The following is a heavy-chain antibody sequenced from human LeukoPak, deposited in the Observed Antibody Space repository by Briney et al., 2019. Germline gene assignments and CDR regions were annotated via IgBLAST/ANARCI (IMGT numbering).Heavy chain of an antibody. J-gene: IGHJ6*02. D-gene: IGHD6-13*01. V-gene: IGHV3-30-3*01. CDR3: ARDLQQLAYYYYYGMDV. CDR2: ISYDGSNK. Sequence: GRSLRLSCAASGFTFSSYAMPWVRQAPGKGLEWVAVISYDGSNKYYADSVKGRFTISRDNSKNTLYLQMNSLRAEDTAVYYCARDLQQLAYYYYYGMDVWGQGTTVTVSS. CDR1: GFTFSSYA.